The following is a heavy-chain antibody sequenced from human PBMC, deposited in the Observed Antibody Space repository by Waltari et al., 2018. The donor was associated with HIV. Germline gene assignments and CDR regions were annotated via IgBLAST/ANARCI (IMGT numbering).Heavy chain of an antibody. V-gene: IGHV3-74*01. CDR3: ARDFRSPKGDFDY. CDR1: GFTFTSYW. Sequence: EVQLVESGGGSVQPGGSLRLSCAASGFTFTSYWMHWVRQAPGKGLVWFSRIKLDGSTTTYADSVKGRFTISRDNAKSTLYLQMSSLRAEDTAMYYCARDFRSPKGDFDYWGQGTLVSVSS. D-gene: IGHD3-16*01. J-gene: IGHJ4*02. CDR2: IKLDGSTT.